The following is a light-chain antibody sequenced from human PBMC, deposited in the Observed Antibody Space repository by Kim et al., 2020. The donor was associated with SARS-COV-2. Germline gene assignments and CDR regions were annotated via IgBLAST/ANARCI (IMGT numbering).Light chain of an antibody. CDR3: QKCDSAPWT. Sequence: IQMTQSPSSLSASVGDRVTITCRASQDISNYLAWFQLKPGKAPKLLIYAASALQPGVQSRFSGSGSGTDFTLTVTSLQPEDVATYYCQKCDSAPWTFGQGTKVDIK. V-gene: IGKV1-27*01. J-gene: IGKJ1*01. CDR2: AAS. CDR1: QDISNY.